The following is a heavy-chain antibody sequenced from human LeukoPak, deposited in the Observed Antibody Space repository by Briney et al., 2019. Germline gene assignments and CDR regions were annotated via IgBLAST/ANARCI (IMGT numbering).Heavy chain of an antibody. CDR2: ISDDGRNK. J-gene: IGHJ4*02. CDR3: AKRPSDYGDYVTYFDL. D-gene: IGHD4-17*01. CDR1: GFSFISYG. V-gene: IGHV3-30*18. Sequence: GGSLRLSCAASGFSFISYGMHWVRQAPGKGLEWVGVISDDGRNKKYADSVKGRFTISRDNSKDTLYLQMNSLRDEDTAVYYCAKRPSDYGDYVTYFDLGGQGKVVTVS.